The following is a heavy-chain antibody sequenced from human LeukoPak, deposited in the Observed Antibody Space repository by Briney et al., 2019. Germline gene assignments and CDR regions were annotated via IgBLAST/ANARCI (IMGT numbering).Heavy chain of an antibody. CDR1: GGSISSSNW. Sequence: SGTLSLTCAVSGGSISSSNWWGWVRQPPGKGLEWIGEIYHSGSTNYNPSLKSRVTISVDNSKNQFSLKLSSVTAADTAVYYCARLTYSSSWYPRCFDYWGQGTLVTVSS. D-gene: IGHD6-13*01. J-gene: IGHJ4*02. CDR3: ARLTYSSSWYPRCFDY. CDR2: IYHSGST. V-gene: IGHV4-4*02.